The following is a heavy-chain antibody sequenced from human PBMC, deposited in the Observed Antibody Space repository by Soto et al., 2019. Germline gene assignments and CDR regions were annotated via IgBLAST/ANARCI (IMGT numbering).Heavy chain of an antibody. Sequence: ASVKVSCKASGYTFTGYYMHWVRQAPGQGLEWMGWINPNSGGTNYAQKFQGWVTMTRDTSISTAYMELSRLRSDDTAVYYCARDHLPARNTYYDYIWGSYRSHYYFDYRGQGTLVTVSS. V-gene: IGHV1-2*04. CDR2: INPNSGGT. D-gene: IGHD3-16*02. J-gene: IGHJ4*02. CDR3: ARDHLPARNTYYDYIWGSYRSHYYFDY. CDR1: GYTFTGYY.